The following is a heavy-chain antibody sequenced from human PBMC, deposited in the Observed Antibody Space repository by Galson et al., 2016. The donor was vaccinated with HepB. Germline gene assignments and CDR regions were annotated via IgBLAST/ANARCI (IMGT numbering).Heavy chain of an antibody. Sequence: SLRLSCAASGLTFRSYAMHWVRQAPGKGLEWVAVISYDGSNKYYADSVKGRFTISRDNSKNTLYLQMNSLRVEDTAVYYCAKLDCGRDCPRDDWGQGTLVTVSS. CDR3: AKLDCGRDCPRDD. CDR1: GLTFRSYA. V-gene: IGHV3-30*04. J-gene: IGHJ4*02. CDR2: ISYDGSNK. D-gene: IGHD2-21*02.